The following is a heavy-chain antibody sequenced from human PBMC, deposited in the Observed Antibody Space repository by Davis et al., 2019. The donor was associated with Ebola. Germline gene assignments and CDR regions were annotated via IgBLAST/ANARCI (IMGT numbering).Heavy chain of an antibody. CDR3: TTELRGTDP. V-gene: IGHV3-15*01. CDR2: IKGKTDGGTT. Sequence: GESLKISCAASGFIFTNAWMSWVRQAPGKGLEWVGRIKGKTDGGTTDYVAPVRGRFTFSRHDSKNTLYLQMNSLKTEDTAVYYCTTELRGTDPWGQGTLVTVSS. CDR1: GFIFTNAW. J-gene: IGHJ5*02.